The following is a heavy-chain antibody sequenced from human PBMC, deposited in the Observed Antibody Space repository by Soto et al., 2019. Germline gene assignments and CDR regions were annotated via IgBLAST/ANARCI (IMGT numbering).Heavy chain of an antibody. D-gene: IGHD3-10*01. J-gene: IGHJ4*02. Sequence: SETLSLTCTVSGGSTSSGGYYWSWIRQHPGKGLEWIGYIYYSGSTYHNPSLKSRLTISVDTSKNQFSLKLSSVTAADTAVYYCARADGSGSYCDYWGQGTLVTVSS. CDR2: IYYSGST. CDR1: GGSTSSGGYY. CDR3: ARADGSGSYCDY. V-gene: IGHV4-31*03.